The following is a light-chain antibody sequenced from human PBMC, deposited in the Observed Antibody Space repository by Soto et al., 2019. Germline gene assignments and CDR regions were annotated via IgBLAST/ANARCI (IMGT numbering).Light chain of an antibody. J-gene: IGKJ4*01. Sequence: EIVLTHSPATLSLSPGERATLSCRASQSVSSYLAWYQQKPGQAPRLLIYDASNRATGIPARVSGSGSGTDFTLTISSLELEGFAVYYCQQRSNWPLTFGGGTKVEIK. CDR1: QSVSSY. CDR2: DAS. V-gene: IGKV3-11*01. CDR3: QQRSNWPLT.